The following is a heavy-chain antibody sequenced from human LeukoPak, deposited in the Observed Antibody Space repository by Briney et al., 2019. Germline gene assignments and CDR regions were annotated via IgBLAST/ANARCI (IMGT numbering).Heavy chain of an antibody. D-gene: IGHD1-7*01. CDR2: IIPIFGTA. CDR3: ARDDGFLELPDY. CDR1: GGTFSSYA. Sequence: WASVKVSCKASGGTFSSYAISWVRQAPGQGLEWMGGIIPIFGTANYAQKFQGRVTITADESTSTAYMELSSLRSEDTAVYYCARDDGFLELPDYWGQGTLVTVSS. V-gene: IGHV1-69*13. J-gene: IGHJ4*02.